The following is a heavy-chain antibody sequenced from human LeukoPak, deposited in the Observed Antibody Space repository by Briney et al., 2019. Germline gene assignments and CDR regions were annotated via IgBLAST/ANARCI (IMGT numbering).Heavy chain of an antibody. V-gene: IGHV4-39*07. Sequence: SETLSLTCTVSSGSISSTSYYWGWIRQPPGMGLEWIGSMYYSGSTYYNPSFKSRVTISVDTSKSQFSLKLSSVTAADTAVYYCAREMRSPRGGFDYWDQGTLVTVSS. CDR3: AREMRSPRGGFDY. D-gene: IGHD3-10*01. CDR2: MYYSGST. CDR1: SGSISSTSYY. J-gene: IGHJ4*02.